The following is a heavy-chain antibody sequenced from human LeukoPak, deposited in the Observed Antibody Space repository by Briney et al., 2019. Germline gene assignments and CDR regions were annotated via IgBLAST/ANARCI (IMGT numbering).Heavy chain of an antibody. CDR3: AKDIGRGYSYGAPDY. Sequence: GRSLRLSCAASGFTFDDYAMHWVRQAPGKGLEWVSGISWNSGSIGYADSVKGRLTISRDNAKNSLYLQMNSLRAEDTALYYCAKDIGRGYSYGAPDYWGQGTLVTVSS. CDR1: GFTFDDYA. CDR2: ISWNSGSI. V-gene: IGHV3-9*01. J-gene: IGHJ4*02. D-gene: IGHD5-18*01.